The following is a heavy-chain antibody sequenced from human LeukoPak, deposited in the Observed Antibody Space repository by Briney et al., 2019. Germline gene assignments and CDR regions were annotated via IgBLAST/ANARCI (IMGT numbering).Heavy chain of an antibody. CDR2: ISSSSSYI. CDR1: GFTFSSYS. V-gene: IGHV3-21*01. D-gene: IGHD6-13*01. CDR3: ARDNLTPSRALYSSSHALHWFDP. Sequence: KSGGSLRLSCAASGFTFSSYSMNWVRQAPGKGLEWVSSISSSSSYIYYADSVKGRFTISRDNAKNSLYLQMNSLRAEDTAVYYCARDNLTPSRALYSSSHALHWFDPWGQGTLVTDSS. J-gene: IGHJ5*02.